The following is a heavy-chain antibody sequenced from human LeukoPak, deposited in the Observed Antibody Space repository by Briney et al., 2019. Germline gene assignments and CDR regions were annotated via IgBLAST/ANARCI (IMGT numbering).Heavy chain of an antibody. CDR3: ARGRCSSSCKRLTIDY. J-gene: IGHJ4*02. D-gene: IGHD6-6*01. CDR2: INHSGST. CDR1: GGSFSGYY. V-gene: IGHV4-34*01. Sequence: SETLSLTCAVYGGSFSGYYWSWIRQPPGKGLEWIGEINHSGSTNYNPSLKSRVTISVDTSKNQFSLKLSSVTAADTAVYYCARGRCSSSCKRLTIDYWGQGTLVTVSS.